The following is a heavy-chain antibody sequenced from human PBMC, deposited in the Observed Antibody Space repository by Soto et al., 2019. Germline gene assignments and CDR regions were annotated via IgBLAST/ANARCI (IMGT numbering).Heavy chain of an antibody. D-gene: IGHD6-19*01. V-gene: IGHV6-1*01. Sequence: LETLSLTCAISGDSVSSNSAAWNWIRQSPSRGLEWLGRTYYRSKWYNDYAVSVKSRITINPDTSKNQFSLQLNSVTPEDTAVYYCAREGVIAVAGTRFYYYYGMDVWGQGTTVTVSS. J-gene: IGHJ6*02. CDR2: TYYRSKWYN. CDR3: AREGVIAVAGTRFYYYYGMDV. CDR1: GDSVSSNSAA.